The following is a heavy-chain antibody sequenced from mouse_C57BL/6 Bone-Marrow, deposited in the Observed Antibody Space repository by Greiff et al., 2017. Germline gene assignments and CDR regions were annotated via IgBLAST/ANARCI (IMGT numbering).Heavy chain of an antibody. V-gene: IGHV1-69*01. D-gene: IGHD2-9*01. CDR1: GYTFTSYW. CDR3: AREPTYYGYDGGYFDV. J-gene: IGHJ1*03. Sequence: VKLQQPGAELVMPGASVKLSCKASGYTFTSYWMHWVKQRPGQGLEWIGEIDPSDSYTNYNQKFKGESTLTVDKSSSTAYMQLSSLTSEDSAVYYCAREPTYYGYDGGYFDVWGTGTTVTVSS. CDR2: IDPSDSYT.